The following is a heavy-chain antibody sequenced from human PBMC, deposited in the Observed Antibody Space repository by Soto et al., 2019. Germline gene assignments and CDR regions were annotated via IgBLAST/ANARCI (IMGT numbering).Heavy chain of an antibody. Sequence: GGSLRLSCAASGFTFSSYGMHWVRQAPGKGLEWVAVISYDGSNKYYADSVKGRFTISRDNSKNTLYLQMNSLRAEDTAVYYCAKDFLVGATSNWFDPWGQGT. J-gene: IGHJ5*02. CDR3: AKDFLVGATSNWFDP. D-gene: IGHD1-26*01. V-gene: IGHV3-30*18. CDR2: ISYDGSNK. CDR1: GFTFSSYG.